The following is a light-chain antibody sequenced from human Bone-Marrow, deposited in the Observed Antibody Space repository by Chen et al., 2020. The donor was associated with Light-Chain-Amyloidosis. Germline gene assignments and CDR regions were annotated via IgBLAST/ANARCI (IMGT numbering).Light chain of an antibody. V-gene: IGLV3-21*02. Sequence: SYVLTQPPSVSVAPGQTASITCGGNNIGSKSVHWYQQKPGQAPVLVVYADSDRPSGIPGRFSGSDSGNAATLTISRVEAGDEADYYCQVWDGSSDRYVFGAGTKVTVL. J-gene: IGLJ1*01. CDR1: NIGSKS. CDR2: ADS. CDR3: QVWDGSSDRYV.